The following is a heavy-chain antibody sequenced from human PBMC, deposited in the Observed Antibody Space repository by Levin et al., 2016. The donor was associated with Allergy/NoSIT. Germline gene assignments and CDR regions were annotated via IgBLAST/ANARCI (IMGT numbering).Heavy chain of an antibody. CDR2: IGSGYNV. Sequence: GGSLRLSCAASGSTFSSLHLNWIRQAPGKGLEWISYIGSGYNVFYADSVEGRFSISRDNAKTSLYLQMNSLRDEDTAVYYCATDHDWAFDHWGQGILVTVSS. J-gene: IGHJ4*02. D-gene: IGHD3-9*01. V-gene: IGHV3-48*02. CDR1: GSTFSSLH. CDR3: ATDHDWAFDH.